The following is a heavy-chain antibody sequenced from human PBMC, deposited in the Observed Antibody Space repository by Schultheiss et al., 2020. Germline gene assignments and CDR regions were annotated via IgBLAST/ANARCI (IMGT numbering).Heavy chain of an antibody. J-gene: IGHJ3*02. Sequence: GGSLRLSCAASGFTFSSYGMHWVRQAPGKGLEWVAVIWYDGSNKYYADSVKGRFTISRDNSKNTLYLQMNSLRAEDTAVYYCARGLVRRADDAFDIWGQGTMVTGS. V-gene: IGHV3-33*01. CDR1: GFTFSSYG. D-gene: IGHD6-19*01. CDR3: ARGLVRRADDAFDI. CDR2: IWYDGSNK.